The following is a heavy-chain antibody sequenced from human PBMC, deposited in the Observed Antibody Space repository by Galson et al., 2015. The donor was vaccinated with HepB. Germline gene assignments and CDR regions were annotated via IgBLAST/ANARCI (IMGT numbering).Heavy chain of an antibody. CDR1: GYTFTSYG. CDR3: ARVGVSYPSYCSGGSCYVLGY. Sequence: SVKVSCKASGYTFTSYGISWVRQAPGQGLEWMGWISAYNGNTNYAQKLQGRVTMTTDTSTSTAYMELRSLRSDDTAVYYCARVGVSYPSYCSGGSCYVLGYWGQGTLVTVSS. D-gene: IGHD2-15*01. J-gene: IGHJ4*02. CDR2: ISAYNGNT. V-gene: IGHV1-18*01.